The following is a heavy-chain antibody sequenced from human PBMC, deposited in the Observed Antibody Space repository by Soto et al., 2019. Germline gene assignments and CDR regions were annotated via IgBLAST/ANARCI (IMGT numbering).Heavy chain of an antibody. J-gene: IGHJ4*02. D-gene: IGHD3-9*01. Sequence: SGPYAGEPXQTLTLTCAFSGFSLSTSGVGVGWIRQPPGKALEWLAVIYWDDSKHYSPSLRSRLTITKDTSKNQVVLTMTNMDPMDTGTYYCAHKGPEDWPLDYWGQGILVTVS. CDR1: GFSLSTSGVG. V-gene: IGHV2-5*02. CDR2: IYWDDSK. CDR3: AHKGPEDWPLDY.